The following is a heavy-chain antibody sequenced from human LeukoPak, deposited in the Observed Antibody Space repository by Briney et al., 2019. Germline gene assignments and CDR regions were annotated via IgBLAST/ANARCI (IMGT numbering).Heavy chain of an antibody. CDR1: GFSFSDYW. CDR2: IEPDGSGK. J-gene: IGHJ4*02. D-gene: IGHD2-8*01. CDR3: AKDRVGGDIVLMVYATAQDY. Sequence: GGSLRLSCAASGFSFSDYWMSWVRQAPGKGLEWVADIEPDGSGKTYVDSVKGRFTISRDNSKNTLYLQMNSLRAEDTAVYYCAKDRVGGDIVLMVYATAQDYWGQGTLVTVSS. V-gene: IGHV3-7*03.